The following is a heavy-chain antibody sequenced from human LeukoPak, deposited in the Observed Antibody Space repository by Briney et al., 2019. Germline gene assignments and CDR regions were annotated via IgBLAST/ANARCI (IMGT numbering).Heavy chain of an antibody. V-gene: IGHV1-2*02. Sequence: ASVKVSCKASGYTFTGYYMHWVRQAPGQGLEWMGWINPNSGDTNYAQKFQGRVTMTRDTSISTAYMELSRLRSDDTAVYYCARDLEMATILGAFDIWGQGTMVTVSS. CDR1: GYTFTGYY. CDR2: INPNSGDT. CDR3: ARDLEMATILGAFDI. J-gene: IGHJ3*02. D-gene: IGHD5-24*01.